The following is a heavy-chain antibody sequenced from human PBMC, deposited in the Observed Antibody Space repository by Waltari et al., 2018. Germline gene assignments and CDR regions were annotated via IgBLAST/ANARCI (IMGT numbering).Heavy chain of an antibody. D-gene: IGHD6-6*01. J-gene: IGHJ6*02. CDR2: INHIGIT. CDR1: GGSFSGYY. CDR3: ARERGVAAHYYYYGMDV. V-gene: IGHV4-34*01. Sequence: QVQLQQWGAGLLKPSETLSLTCAVYGGSFSGYYWSWIRQPQGKGLEWIGEINHIGITNYNPSLKSRVTISVDTSKNQFSLKLSSVTAADTAVYYCARERGVAAHYYYYGMDVWGQGTTVTVSS.